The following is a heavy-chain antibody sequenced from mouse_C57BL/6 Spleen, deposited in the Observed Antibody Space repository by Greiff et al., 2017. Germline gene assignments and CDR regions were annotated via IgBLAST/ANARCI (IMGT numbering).Heavy chain of an antibody. V-gene: IGHV1-80*01. CDR2: IYPGDGDT. CDR3: ARLGLYAMDY. J-gene: IGHJ4*01. Sequence: QVQLQQSGAELVKPGASVKISCKASGYAFSSSWMNWVKQRPGKGLEWIGQIYPGDGDTNYNGKFKGKATLTADKSSSTAYLQLSSLPSEDSAVYFCARLGLYAMDYWGQGTSVTVSS. CDR1: GYAFSSSW.